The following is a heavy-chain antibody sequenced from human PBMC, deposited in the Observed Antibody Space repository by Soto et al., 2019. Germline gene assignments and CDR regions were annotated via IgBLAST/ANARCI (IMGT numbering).Heavy chain of an antibody. CDR2: MNPNSGNT. CDR1: GYTFTSYD. D-gene: IGHD6-13*01. Sequence: ASVKVSCKASGYTFTSYDINWVRQATGQGLEWMGWMNPNSGNTGYAQKFQGRVTMTRNTSISTAYMELSSLRSEDTAVYYCAKIAAAGTGFWFDPWGQGPLVTVSS. J-gene: IGHJ5*02. V-gene: IGHV1-8*01. CDR3: AKIAAAGTGFWFDP.